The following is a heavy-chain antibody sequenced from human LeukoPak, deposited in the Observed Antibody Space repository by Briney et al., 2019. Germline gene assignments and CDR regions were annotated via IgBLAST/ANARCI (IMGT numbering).Heavy chain of an antibody. V-gene: IGHV3-7*01. CDR2: IKQDGSEK. Sequence: GGSLRLSCAASGFTFSDYWMTWVRQAPGKGLEWVANIKQDGSEKYYVDSVKGRVTITRDNAKNSLFLQMNSLRAEDTAVYYCARDRYSSYWGQGTLVTVSS. D-gene: IGHD6-19*01. J-gene: IGHJ4*02. CDR3: ARDRYSSY. CDR1: GFTFSDYW.